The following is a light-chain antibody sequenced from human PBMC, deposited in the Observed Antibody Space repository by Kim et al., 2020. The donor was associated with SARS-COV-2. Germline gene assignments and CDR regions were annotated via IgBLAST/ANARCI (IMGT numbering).Light chain of an antibody. J-gene: IGLJ2*01. Sequence: TPGQKVTVSCSRSDSNIGSNTVNWYQQLPGTAPKLLIFDNNQRPSGVPDRFSGSNSGTSASLAISGLQSEDEADYYCAVWDDSLRVFGGGTKVTVL. CDR1: DSNIGSNT. CDR2: DNN. V-gene: IGLV1-44*01. CDR3: AVWDDSLRV.